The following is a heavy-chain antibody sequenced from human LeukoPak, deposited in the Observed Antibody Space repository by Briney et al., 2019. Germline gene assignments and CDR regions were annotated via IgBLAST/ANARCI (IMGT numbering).Heavy chain of an antibody. CDR3: AKERGGGGYSYGQYYFDY. CDR2: IWYDGSNK. V-gene: IGHV3-33*06. CDR1: GFTFSSYG. D-gene: IGHD5-18*01. J-gene: IGHJ4*02. Sequence: GRSLRLSCAASGFTFSSYGMHWVRQAPGKGLEWVAVIWYDGSNKYYADSVKGRFTISRDNSKNTLYLQMNSLRAEDTAVYYRAKERGGGGYSYGQYYFDYWGQGTLVTVSS.